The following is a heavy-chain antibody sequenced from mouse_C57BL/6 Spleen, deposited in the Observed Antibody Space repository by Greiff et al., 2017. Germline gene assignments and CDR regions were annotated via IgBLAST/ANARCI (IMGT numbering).Heavy chain of an antibody. CDR2: ISSGSSTI. CDR3: ARRDIGWYFDV. V-gene: IGHV5-17*01. D-gene: IGHD2-14*01. Sequence: EVKLVESGGGLVKPGGSLKLSCAASGFTFSDYGMHWVRQAPEKGLEWVAYISSGSSTIYYADTVKGRFTISRDNAKTTLFLQMTSLRSEDTAMYYCARRDIGWYFDVWGTGTTVTVSA. CDR1: GFTFSDYG. J-gene: IGHJ1*03.